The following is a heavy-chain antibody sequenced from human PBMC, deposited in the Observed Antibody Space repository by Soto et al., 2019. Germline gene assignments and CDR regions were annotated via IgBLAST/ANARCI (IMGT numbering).Heavy chain of an antibody. D-gene: IGHD3-10*01. V-gene: IGHV1-69*01. CDR1: GDTFRTSG. J-gene: IGHJ4*02. CDR3: ATDPGGVLWFGAHGYLES. CDR2: FNPVFGNA. Sequence: QVHLVQSGAEIKRPGSSVRVSCKASGDTFRTSGISWVRQAPGQGLEWVGGFNPVFGNANYVHKFCDKVALSADESTSTAYMDLNNLTSDDTAVYYCATDPGGVLWFGAHGYLESWGQGTLVTVSS.